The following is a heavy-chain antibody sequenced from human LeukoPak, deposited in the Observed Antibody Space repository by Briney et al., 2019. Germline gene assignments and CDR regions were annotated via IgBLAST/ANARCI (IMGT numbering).Heavy chain of an antibody. V-gene: IGHV3-30*02. CDR2: IHYDGSNK. Sequence: GGSLRLFCAASGFTFSNYGVHWVRQAPGKGLDWVAFIHYDGSNKYYADSVKGRFTISRDNSKNTLYLQMNSLRAEDRAVYYCAKGFRPDIVVGPAVMDDYFDFWGQGTLATVSS. CDR3: AKGFRPDIVVGPAVMDDYFDF. J-gene: IGHJ4*02. D-gene: IGHD2-2*01. CDR1: GFTFSNYG.